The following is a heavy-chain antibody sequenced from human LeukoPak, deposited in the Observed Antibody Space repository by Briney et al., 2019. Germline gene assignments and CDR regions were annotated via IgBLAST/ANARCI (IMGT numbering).Heavy chain of an antibody. Sequence: PGGSLRLSCAASGFTFSNYGMHWVRQAPGKGLEWVAVIWYDGSNKYYADSVKGRFTISRDNSKNTLYLQMNRLRVEDTAVYYCARGPIAAAGTYFDFWGQGTLVTVSS. V-gene: IGHV3-33*01. CDR2: IWYDGSNK. CDR1: GFTFSNYG. J-gene: IGHJ4*02. D-gene: IGHD6-13*01. CDR3: ARGPIAAAGTYFDF.